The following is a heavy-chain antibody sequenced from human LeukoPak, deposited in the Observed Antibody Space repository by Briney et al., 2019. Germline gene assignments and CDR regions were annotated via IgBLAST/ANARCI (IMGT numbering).Heavy chain of an antibody. V-gene: IGHV4-31*03. CDR3: ARISTVRSLDY. Sequence: SETLSHTCTVSGGSISSGGYYWSWIRQHPGKGLEWIGYIYYSGSTYYNPSLKSRVTISVDTSKNQFSLKLSSVTAADTAVYYCARISTVRSLDYWGQGTLVTVSS. CDR2: IYYSGST. CDR1: GGSISSGGYY. J-gene: IGHJ4*02. D-gene: IGHD4-11*01.